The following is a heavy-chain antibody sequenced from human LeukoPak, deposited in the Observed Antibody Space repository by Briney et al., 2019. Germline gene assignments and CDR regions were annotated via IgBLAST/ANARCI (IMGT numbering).Heavy chain of an antibody. Sequence: PGGSLRLSCAASGFTFSGYGMHWVRQAPGKGLEWVAFIRYDESNKYYVDSVKGRLTISRDNSENTLDLQMNSLRAEDTAVCYCATLHVSENSLVSDWGQGTLVTVSS. D-gene: IGHD3-10*01. CDR1: GFTFSGYG. CDR2: IRYDESNK. CDR3: ATLHVSENSLVSD. V-gene: IGHV3-30*02. J-gene: IGHJ4*02.